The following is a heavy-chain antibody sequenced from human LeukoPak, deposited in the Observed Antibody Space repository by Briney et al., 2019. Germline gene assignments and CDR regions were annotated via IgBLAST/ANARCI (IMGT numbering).Heavy chain of an antibody. D-gene: IGHD3-10*01. J-gene: IGHJ4*02. CDR1: GFTFSSYS. CDR2: ISSSSSTI. Sequence: PGGSLRLSCAASGFTFSSYSMNWVRQAPGKGLEWVSYISSSSSTIYYADSVKGRFTISRDNAKNSLYLQMNSLRAEDTAVYYCAREATGDDFDYWGQGTLLIVSS. CDR3: AREATGDDFDY. V-gene: IGHV3-48*01.